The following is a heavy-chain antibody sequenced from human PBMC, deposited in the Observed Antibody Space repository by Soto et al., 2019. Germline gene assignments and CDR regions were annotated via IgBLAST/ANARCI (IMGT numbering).Heavy chain of an antibody. J-gene: IGHJ2*01. V-gene: IGHV4-59*01. CDR3: ARDLSATSQWLSDPYWYFDL. CDR2: IYYSGST. D-gene: IGHD3-22*01. Sequence: QVQLQESGPGLVKPSETLSLTCTVSGGSISSYYWSWIRQPPGKGLEWIGYIYYSGSTNYNPSLKRRVTISVDTSKNQFSLKLSSVTAADTAVYYCARDLSATSQWLSDPYWYFDLWGRGTLVTVSS. CDR1: GGSISSYY.